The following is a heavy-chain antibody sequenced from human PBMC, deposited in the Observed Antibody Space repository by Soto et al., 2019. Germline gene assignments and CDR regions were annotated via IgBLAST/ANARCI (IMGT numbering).Heavy chain of an antibody. J-gene: IGHJ6*02. Sequence: QVQLQESGPGLVKPSQTLSLTCTVSGGSISSGGYYWSWIRQHPGKGLEWIGYIYYSGSTYYNPSLKSRVIRSVDTSKNQFTLKLSPVTAADTAVYYCARSLQSSRLFYGMDVWGQGTTVTVSS. CDR3: ARSLQSSRLFYGMDV. V-gene: IGHV4-31*03. CDR1: GGSISSGGYY. D-gene: IGHD1-1*01. CDR2: IYYSGST.